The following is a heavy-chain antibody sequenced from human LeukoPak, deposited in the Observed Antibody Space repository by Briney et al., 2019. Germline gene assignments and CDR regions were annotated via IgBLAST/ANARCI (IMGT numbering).Heavy chain of an antibody. CDR1: GFTFSMYA. CDR2: ISDNT. V-gene: IGHV3-23*01. Sequence: GGSLRLSCAVSGFTFSMYAMAWVRQAPGKGLEWVSGISDNTYYADSVRGRFTISRDNSKNTLYQQMNSLRAEDTAAYYCAKRTGVTELHFDHWGQGTLVTVSS. CDR3: AKRTGVTELHFDH. D-gene: IGHD1-7*01. J-gene: IGHJ4*02.